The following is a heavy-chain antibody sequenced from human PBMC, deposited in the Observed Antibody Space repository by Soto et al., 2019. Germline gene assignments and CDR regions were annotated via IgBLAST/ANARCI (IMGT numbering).Heavy chain of an antibody. CDR2: ISSSSSYI. CDR3: XXXXSSSWY. CDR1: GFTFSSYS. Sequence: EVQLVESGGGLVKPGGSLRLSCAASGFTFSSYSMNWVRQAPGKGLEWVSSISSSSSYIYYADSVKGRFTISRDNAKNSLYLQXNXLXXXXXXXXXXXXXXSSSWY. D-gene: IGHD6-13*01. V-gene: IGHV3-21*01. J-gene: IGHJ2*01.